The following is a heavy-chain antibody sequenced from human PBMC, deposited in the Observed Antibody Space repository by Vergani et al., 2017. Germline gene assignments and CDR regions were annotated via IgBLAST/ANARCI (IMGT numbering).Heavy chain of an antibody. Sequence: QVQLQESGPGLVKPSQTLSLTCTVSGGSISSGGYYWSWIRQHPGKGLEWIGYIYYSGSTYYNPSLKSRVTISVDRSKNQFSLKLSSVTAADTAVYYCAREASGSYYGHAFDIWGQGIMVTVSS. CDR3: AREASGSYYGHAFDI. D-gene: IGHD1-26*01. V-gene: IGHV4-31*03. CDR2: IYYSGST. CDR1: GGSISSGGYY. J-gene: IGHJ3*02.